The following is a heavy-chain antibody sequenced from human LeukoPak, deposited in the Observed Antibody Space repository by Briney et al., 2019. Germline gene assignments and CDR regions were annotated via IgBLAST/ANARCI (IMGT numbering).Heavy chain of an antibody. V-gene: IGHV3-23*01. Sequence: GGSLRLSCEASGFTFSSYAMSWVRQAPGKGLEWVSAISGSGGSTYYADYLRGRFTVSRDNSRNTLWLQMNSLRAEDTAIYYCAKARGTTGWLPYFDYWGRGAPVTVSS. J-gene: IGHJ4*02. CDR2: ISGSGGST. CDR1: GFTFSSYA. CDR3: AKARGTTGWLPYFDY. D-gene: IGHD6-19*01.